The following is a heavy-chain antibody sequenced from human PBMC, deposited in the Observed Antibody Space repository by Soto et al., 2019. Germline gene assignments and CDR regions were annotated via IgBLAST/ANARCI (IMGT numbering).Heavy chain of an antibody. CDR1: GYTFTNYY. Sequence: ASVKVSCKASGYTFTNYYMHWVRQAPGQGLEWMGIINPSGSANYAQKFQGRVTITADESTSTAYMELSSLRSEDTAVYYCARDVSIAARGIGYFDYWGQGTLVTVSS. J-gene: IGHJ4*02. CDR3: ARDVSIAARGIGYFDY. V-gene: IGHV1-46*01. CDR2: INPSGSA. D-gene: IGHD6-6*01.